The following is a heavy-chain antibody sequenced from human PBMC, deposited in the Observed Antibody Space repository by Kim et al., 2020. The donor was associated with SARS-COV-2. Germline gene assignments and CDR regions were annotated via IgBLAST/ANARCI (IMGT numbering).Heavy chain of an antibody. V-gene: IGHV1-2*02. CDR2: SGGT. CDR3: ARVWGVDY. D-gene: IGHD3-16*01. J-gene: IGHJ4*02. Sequence: SGGTNYAQKFQGRVTMTRDKSISTAYMELSRLRSDDTAVYYCARVWGVDYWGQGTLVTVSS.